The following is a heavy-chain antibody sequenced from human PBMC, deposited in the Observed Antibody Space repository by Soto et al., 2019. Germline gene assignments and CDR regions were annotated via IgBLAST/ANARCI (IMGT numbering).Heavy chain of an antibody. J-gene: IGHJ6*02. CDR3: ARGVTMVRGVMRDYYYYGMDV. CDR1: GGSISSGGYY. D-gene: IGHD3-10*01. CDR2: IYYSGST. Sequence: QVQLQESGPALVKPSQTLSLTCTVSGGSISSGGYYWSWIRQHPGKGLEWIGYIYYSGSTYSNPSLKSRVTISVDTSKNQFSLTLSSVTAADTAVSYCARGVTMVRGVMRDYYYYGMDVWGQGTTVTVSS. V-gene: IGHV4-31*03.